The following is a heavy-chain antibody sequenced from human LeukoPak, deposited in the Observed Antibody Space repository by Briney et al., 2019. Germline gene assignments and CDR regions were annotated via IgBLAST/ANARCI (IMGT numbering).Heavy chain of an antibody. CDR1: GGSISSYY. V-gene: IGHV3-23*01. Sequence: PSETLSLTCTVSGGSISSYYWSWIRQPPGKGLEWVSVISGSGAVTHYADSVKGRFTISRDKSNNMLYLQMDNLSAEDTAIYYCVKGGRICSSSTCRVDYWGQGTLVTVSS. CDR2: ISGSGAVT. D-gene: IGHD2-2*01. CDR3: VKGGRICSSSTCRVDY. J-gene: IGHJ4*02.